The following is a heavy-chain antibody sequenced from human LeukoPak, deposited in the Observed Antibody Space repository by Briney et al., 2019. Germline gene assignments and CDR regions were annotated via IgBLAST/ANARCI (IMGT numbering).Heavy chain of an antibody. CDR1: GFTFSSYG. Sequence: GGSLRLSCAASGFTFSSYGMHWVRQAPGKGLEWVAFIRYDGSNKYYADSVKGRFTISRDNSKNTLYLQMNSLRAEDTAVYYCAKDRPITAAGTLDYWGQGTLVTVSS. V-gene: IGHV3-30*02. CDR2: IRYDGSNK. CDR3: AKDRPITAAGTLDY. D-gene: IGHD6-13*01. J-gene: IGHJ4*02.